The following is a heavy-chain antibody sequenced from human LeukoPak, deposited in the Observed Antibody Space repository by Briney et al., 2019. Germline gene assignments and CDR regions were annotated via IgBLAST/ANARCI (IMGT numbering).Heavy chain of an antibody. V-gene: IGHV4-34*01. D-gene: IGHD4-11*01. CDR2: INHSGST. Sequence: KPSETLSLTCAVYGGSFSGYYWSCIRQPPGKGLEWIGEINHSGSTNYNPSLKSRVTISVDTSKNQFSLKLSSVTAADTAVYYCARVGGWTTLNYFDYWGQGTLVTVSS. CDR1: GGSFSGYY. J-gene: IGHJ4*02. CDR3: ARVGGWTTLNYFDY.